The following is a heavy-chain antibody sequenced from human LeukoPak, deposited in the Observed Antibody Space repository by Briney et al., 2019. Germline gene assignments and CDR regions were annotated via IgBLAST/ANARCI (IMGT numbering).Heavy chain of an antibody. CDR2: IKEDGSRN. CDR3: AKGVNYFVLEY. CDR1: GFTFSNYW. Sequence: GGSLRLSCTASGFTFSNYWMSWVRQAPGKGLEWVANIKEDGSRNHYVDSVKGRFTISRDNAKGSLYLQMNSLRAEDTAVYYCAKGVNYFVLEYWGQGTLVTISS. V-gene: IGHV3-7*05. J-gene: IGHJ4*02. D-gene: IGHD3-10*02.